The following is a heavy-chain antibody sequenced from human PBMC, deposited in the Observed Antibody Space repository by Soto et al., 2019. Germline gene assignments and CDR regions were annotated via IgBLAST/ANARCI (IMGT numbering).Heavy chain of an antibody. CDR3: AGVVVTAMGFDY. D-gene: IGHD2-21*02. CDR2: IIPIFGTA. Sequence: SVKVSCKASGGTFSSYAISWVRQAPGQGLEWMGGIIPIFGTANYAQKFQGRVTITADESTSTAYMELSSLRSEDTAVYYCAGVVVTAMGFDYWGQGXLVTVSS. V-gene: IGHV1-69*13. J-gene: IGHJ4*02. CDR1: GGTFSSYA.